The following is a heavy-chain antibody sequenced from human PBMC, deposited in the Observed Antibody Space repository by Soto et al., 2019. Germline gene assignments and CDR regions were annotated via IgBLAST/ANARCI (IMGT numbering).Heavy chain of an antibody. Sequence: SETLSLTCTVSGGSISSGYYYWSWIRQPPGKGLEWIGYIYYSGSTYYNPSLKSRVTISVDTSKNQFSLKLSSVTAADTAVYYCARGGYLRSGYYYYGMDVWGQGTTVTVSS. CDR1: GGSISSGYYY. CDR3: ARGGYLRSGYYYYGMDV. J-gene: IGHJ6*02. CDR2: IYYSGST. D-gene: IGHD3-3*01. V-gene: IGHV4-30-4*01.